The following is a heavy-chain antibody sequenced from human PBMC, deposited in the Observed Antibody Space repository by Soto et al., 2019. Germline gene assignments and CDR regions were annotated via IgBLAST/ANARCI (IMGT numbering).Heavy chain of an antibody. CDR3: AREPYSSSPSFDY. J-gene: IGHJ4*02. CDR1: GFTFSSYS. D-gene: IGHD6-6*01. V-gene: IGHV3-48*01. CDR2: ISSSSSTI. Sequence: RGSLRLSCAASGFTFSSYSMNWVRQAPGKGLEWVSYISSSSSTIYYADSVKGRFTISRDNAKNSLFLQMNSLRAEDTAVYYCAREPYSSSPSFDYWGQGTLVTVSS.